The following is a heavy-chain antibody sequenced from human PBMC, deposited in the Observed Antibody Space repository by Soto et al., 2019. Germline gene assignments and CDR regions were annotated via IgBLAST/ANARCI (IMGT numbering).Heavy chain of an antibody. CDR2: ISSSSSYI. CDR1: GFTFSSYS. CDR3: ARDAELSSGYSYRMDV. V-gene: IGHV3-21*01. J-gene: IGHJ6*02. D-gene: IGHD3-22*01. Sequence: GGSLRLSCAASGFTFSSYSMNWVRQAPGKGLEWVSSISSSSSYIYYADSVKGRFTISRDNAKNSLYLQMNSLRAEDTAVYYCARDAELSSGYSYRMDVWGQGTTVTVSS.